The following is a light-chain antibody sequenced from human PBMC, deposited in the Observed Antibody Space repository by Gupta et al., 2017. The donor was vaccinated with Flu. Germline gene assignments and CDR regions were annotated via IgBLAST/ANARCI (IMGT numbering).Light chain of an antibody. CDR3: SSYTSSSTLV. Sequence: QYALTQPASVSGSPGQPITISCTGTSSDVGGYNYVSWYQQHPGKAPKLMIYEVSNRPSGVSNRFSGSKSGNTASLTISGLQAEDEADYYCSSYTSSSTLVFGTGTKVTVL. CDR1: SSDVGGYNY. J-gene: IGLJ1*01. CDR2: EVS. V-gene: IGLV2-14*01.